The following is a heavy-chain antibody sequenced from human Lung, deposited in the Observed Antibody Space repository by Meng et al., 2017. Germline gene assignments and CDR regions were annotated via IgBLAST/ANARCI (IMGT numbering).Heavy chain of an antibody. CDR3: ARGPTTMAHDFDY. Sequence: QEQLNQGGAGLLKPSAPLSLTCVFSGGSFSDYYWSWIRQPPGKGLEWIGAINHSGSTNYNPSLESRATISVDTSQNNLSLKLSSVTAADSAVYYCARGPTTMAHDFDYWGQGTLVTVSS. D-gene: IGHD4-11*01. V-gene: IGHV4-34*01. J-gene: IGHJ4*02. CDR1: GGSFSDYY. CDR2: INHSGST.